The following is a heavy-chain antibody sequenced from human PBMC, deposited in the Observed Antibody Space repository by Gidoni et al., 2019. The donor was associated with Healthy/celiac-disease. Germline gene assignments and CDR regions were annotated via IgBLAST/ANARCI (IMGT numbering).Heavy chain of an antibody. D-gene: IGHD5-18*01. CDR3: ARGGLWFDY. V-gene: IGHV4-59*01. J-gene: IGHJ4*02. Sequence: QVQLQESGPGLVQPSETLSLTCTVSGGSISSYYWSWIRQPPGKGLEWIGYIYYSGSTNYNPSLKSRVTISVDTSKNQFSLKLSSVTAADTAVYYCARGGLWFDYWGQGTLVTVSS. CDR2: IYYSGST. CDR1: GGSISSYY.